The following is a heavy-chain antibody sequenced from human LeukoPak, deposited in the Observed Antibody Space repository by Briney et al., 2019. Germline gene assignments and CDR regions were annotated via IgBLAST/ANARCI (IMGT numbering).Heavy chain of an antibody. CDR2: IIPIFGTA. V-gene: IGHV1-69*05. CDR3: ARDSPIAVAGTSGFDY. CDR1: GGTFSSYA. J-gene: IGHJ4*02. Sequence: ASVKVSCKASGGTFSSYAISWVRQAPGQGLEWMGGIIPIFGTANYAQKFQGRVTMTRDTSTSTVYMELSSLRSEDTAVYYCARDSPIAVAGTSGFDYWGQGTLVTVSS. D-gene: IGHD6-19*01.